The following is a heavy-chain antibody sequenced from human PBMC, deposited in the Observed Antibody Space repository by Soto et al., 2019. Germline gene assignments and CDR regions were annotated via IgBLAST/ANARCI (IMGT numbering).Heavy chain of an antibody. V-gene: IGHV4-31*03. D-gene: IGHD2-2*01. Sequence: SETLSLTCSVSGDPLHVGGYYWTWIRQRPGEGLEWMGYIYYTGKTYYNPSLESRLTMSVDRSKNQFSLKLNSVTAADTAVYYCGRDLTSNANCIDPWGQGTLVTVSS. CDR3: GRDLTSNANCIDP. J-gene: IGHJ5*02. CDR1: GDPLHVGGYY. CDR2: IYYTGKT.